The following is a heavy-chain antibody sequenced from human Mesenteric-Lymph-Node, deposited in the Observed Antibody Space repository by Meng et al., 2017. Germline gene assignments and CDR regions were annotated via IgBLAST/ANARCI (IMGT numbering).Heavy chain of an antibody. V-gene: IGHV1-18*01. CDR1: GNTFTSNA. CDR3: AKSKHFYGSGSFYKIPSEFDQ. J-gene: IGHJ4*02. D-gene: IGHD3-10*01. CDR2: ISAYNGFT. Sequence: ASVKVSCKTSGNTFTSNAITWVRQAPGQGLEWMGWISAYNGFTKYAQMFQGRVTMTTQTSTSTVYLELRSLTPDDTAVYYCAKSKHFYGSGSFYKIPSEFDQWGQGTLVTVSS.